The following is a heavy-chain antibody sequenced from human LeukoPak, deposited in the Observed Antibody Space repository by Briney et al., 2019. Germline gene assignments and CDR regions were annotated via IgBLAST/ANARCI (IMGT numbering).Heavy chain of an antibody. Sequence: ASVTVSFTASGYTFTSYGISWVRQAPGQGIEWMGWISAYKGNTNYAQKLQGRVTMTTDTSTSTAYMELRSLRSDDTAVYYCARRSGGYGASDAFDIWGQGTMVTVSS. V-gene: IGHV1-18*01. CDR3: ARRSGGYGASDAFDI. CDR1: GYTFTSYG. J-gene: IGHJ3*02. D-gene: IGHD6-25*01. CDR2: ISAYKGNT.